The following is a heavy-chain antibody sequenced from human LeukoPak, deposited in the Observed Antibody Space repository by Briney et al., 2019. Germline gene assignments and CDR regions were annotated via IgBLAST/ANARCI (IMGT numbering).Heavy chain of an antibody. J-gene: IGHJ4*02. CDR1: GFTFSSYW. D-gene: IGHD4-11*01. V-gene: IGHV3-7*01. CDR2: IKEDGSEK. CDR3: ARDWDYSDYYGFDY. Sequence: PGGSLRLSCAASGFTFSSYWMNWVRQAPGKGLEWVANIKEDGSEKYYVDSVKGRFTISRDNAKNSLYLQMNSLRAEDTAVYYCARDWDYSDYYGFDYWGQGTLVTVSS.